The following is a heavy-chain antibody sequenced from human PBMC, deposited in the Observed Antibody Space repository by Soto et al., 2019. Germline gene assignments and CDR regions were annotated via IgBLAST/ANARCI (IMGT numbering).Heavy chain of an antibody. J-gene: IGHJ6*02. Sequence: SETLSLTCTVSGVSISSYYWIWIRQPPGKGLEWIGYIYYSGSTNYNPSLKSRVTISVDTSKNQFSLKLSSVTAADTAVYYCARDRLELQDYYYYYGMDVWGQGTTVTVSS. CDR2: IYYSGST. CDR1: GVSISSYY. V-gene: IGHV4-59*01. CDR3: ARDRLELQDYYYYYGMDV. D-gene: IGHD1-7*01.